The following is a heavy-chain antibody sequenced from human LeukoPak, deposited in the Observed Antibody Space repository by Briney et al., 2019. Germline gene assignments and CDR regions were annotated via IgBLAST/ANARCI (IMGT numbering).Heavy chain of an antibody. Sequence: ASVKVSCKASGYTFTGHYMHWVRQAPGQGLEWMGWINPNSGGTNYAQKFQGRVSMTGDTSISTSYMELSRLSSDDTAVYYCARGDEYSSSSWYFDYWGQGTLVTVSS. CDR2: INPNSGGT. V-gene: IGHV1-2*02. J-gene: IGHJ4*02. CDR1: GYTFTGHY. CDR3: ARGDEYSSSSWYFDY. D-gene: IGHD6-6*01.